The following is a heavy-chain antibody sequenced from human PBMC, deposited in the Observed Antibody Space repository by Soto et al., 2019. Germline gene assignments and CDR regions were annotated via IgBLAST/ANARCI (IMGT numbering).Heavy chain of an antibody. D-gene: IGHD3-16*01. V-gene: IGHV1-69*01. CDR1: GDPFISYA. CDR2: IIPIFGTA. CDR3: ARVKGGTWWFDP. J-gene: IGHJ5*02. Sequence: SVKVYCNTSGDPFISYASIWVRQAPGQGLEWMGGIIPIFGTANYAQKFQGRVTITADESTSTAYMELSSLRSEDTAVYYCARVKGGTWWFDPWGQGTLVTVSS.